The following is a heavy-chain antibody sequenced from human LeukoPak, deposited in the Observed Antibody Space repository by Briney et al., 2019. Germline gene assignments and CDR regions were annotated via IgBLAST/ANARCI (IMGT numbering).Heavy chain of an antibody. D-gene: IGHD3-10*01. CDR1: GGTLSSYS. J-gene: IGHJ3*02. V-gene: IGHV1-69*06. Sequence: PVKVSCKASGGTLSSYSSSRGRQAPGQGVEWVGGVIPIFGTANYAQKFQGRVTITADKSTSTAYMELSSLRSEDTAVYYCASSDGSGSYYNLDAFDIWGQGTMVTVSS. CDR2: VIPIFGTA. CDR3: ASSDGSGSYYNLDAFDI.